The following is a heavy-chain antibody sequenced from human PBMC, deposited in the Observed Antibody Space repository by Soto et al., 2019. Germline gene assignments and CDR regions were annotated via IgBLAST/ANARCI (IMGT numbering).Heavy chain of an antibody. D-gene: IGHD3-22*01. V-gene: IGHV4-4*02. J-gene: IGHJ5*02. CDR2: IYHSGST. Sequence: KTSETLSLTCAVSGGSISSSNWWSWVRQPPGKGLEWIGEIYHSGSTNYNPSLKSRVTISVDKSKNQFSLKLSSVTAADTAVYYCARVSITKDSSGYFLPPYNWFDPWGQGTLVTVSS. CDR1: GGSISSSNW. CDR3: ARVSITKDSSGYFLPPYNWFDP.